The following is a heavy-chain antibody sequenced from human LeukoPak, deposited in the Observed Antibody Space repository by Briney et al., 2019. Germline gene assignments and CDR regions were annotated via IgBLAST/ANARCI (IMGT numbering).Heavy chain of an antibody. CDR1: GFTFSNYA. V-gene: IGHV3-23*01. J-gene: IGHJ4*02. Sequence: PGGSLRLSCAASGFTFSNYAMSWVRQAPGKGLEWVSAITGSGGNTYYADSVKGRFTISRDNSKNTLYLQMNSLRAEDTAVYYCAREKMATIYWGRGTLVTVSS. CDR3: AREKMATIY. D-gene: IGHD5-24*01. CDR2: ITGSGGNT.